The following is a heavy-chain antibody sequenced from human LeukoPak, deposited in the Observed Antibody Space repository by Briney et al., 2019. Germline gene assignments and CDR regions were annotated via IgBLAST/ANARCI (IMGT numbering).Heavy chain of an antibody. V-gene: IGHV1-69*13. Sequence: ASVKVPCKASGDTFSSYAISWVRQAPGQGLEWMGVIIPIFGSTNDAQKFQGRVTITADESTSTAYMEVSSLRSEDTAMYYCARGTWLQSQAFDIWGQGTMVTVSS. J-gene: IGHJ3*02. CDR2: IIPIFGST. CDR1: GDTFSSYA. CDR3: ARGTWLQSQAFDI. D-gene: IGHD5-24*01.